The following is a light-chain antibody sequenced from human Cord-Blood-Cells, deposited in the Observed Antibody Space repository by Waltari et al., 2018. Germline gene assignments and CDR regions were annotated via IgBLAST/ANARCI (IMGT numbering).Light chain of an antibody. Sequence: QSVLTQPPSASGTPGQRVTISCSGGSSNIGRNYEYRYQPLPGTAPKLLIYTNNQRTPRDADRVSVSNSGTAASLAISRLRAEDEADYDCAAWDDSRSGPVFGGGTKLTVL. CDR1: SSNIGRNY. CDR2: TNN. CDR3: AAWDDSRSGPV. J-gene: IGLJ3*02. V-gene: IGLV1-47*01.